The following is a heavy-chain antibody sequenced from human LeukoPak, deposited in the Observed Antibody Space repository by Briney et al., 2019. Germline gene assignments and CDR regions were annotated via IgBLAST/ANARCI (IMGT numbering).Heavy chain of an antibody. CDR2: IYSGGST. D-gene: IGHD5-24*01. Sequence: GGSLRLSCAASGFTVSSNYMSWVRQAPGKGLEWVSVIYSGGSTYYADSVKGRFTISRDNSKNTLYLQMNSLRAEDTAVYYCARDRVGYNVFDYWGQGTLVTVSS. J-gene: IGHJ4*02. CDR1: GFTVSSNY. CDR3: ARDRVGYNVFDY. V-gene: IGHV3-53*01.